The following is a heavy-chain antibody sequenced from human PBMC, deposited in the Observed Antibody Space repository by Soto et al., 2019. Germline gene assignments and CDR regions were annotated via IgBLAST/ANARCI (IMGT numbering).Heavy chain of an antibody. CDR1: GITFAGYW. CDR2: INGDGSTT. J-gene: IGHJ4*02. V-gene: IGHV3-74*01. Sequence: EVQLVESGGGLVQPGGSLKLSCAASGITFAGYWMHWVRQTPGKGLVWVSRINGDGSTTFYADSVKGRFTISRDNAKSTLYLQMNSLRAEDTAVYYCARVFCTNGIYSSFDYWGQGTLVTVSS. D-gene: IGHD2-8*01. CDR3: ARVFCTNGIYSSFDY.